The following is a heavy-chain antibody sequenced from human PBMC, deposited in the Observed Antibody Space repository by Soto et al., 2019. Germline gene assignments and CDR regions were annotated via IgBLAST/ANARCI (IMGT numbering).Heavy chain of an antibody. CDR3: ARKNSVIGEQMGSYYYGMDV. J-gene: IGHJ6*02. CDR2: INNSGSP. CDR1: GGTFSGYY. V-gene: IGHV4-34*01. Sequence: EALSLTCAVYGGTFSGYYMNWIRQPPGKGLEWIGEINNSGSPNYNPSLKSRVTISVDTSKNQFSLKLSSAAAAATVVYYCARKNSVIGEQMGSYYYGMDVWGQGTKVTVYS. D-gene: IGHD6-13*01.